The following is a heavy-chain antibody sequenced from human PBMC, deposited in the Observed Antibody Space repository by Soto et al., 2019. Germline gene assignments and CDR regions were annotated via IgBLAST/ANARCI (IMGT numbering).Heavy chain of an antibody. J-gene: IGHJ4*02. V-gene: IGHV4-59*01. D-gene: IGHD6-19*01. CDR3: AKSLWDTSGWKTDY. CDR1: GDSISSLY. Sequence: PSETLSLTCTVSGDSISSLYWSWFRQPPGKGLEWIGYIYYSGGINYNPSLKSRVTISVDPSKNQFSLRLSSVTAADTAVYYCAKSLWDTSGWKTDYWGQGTLVT. CDR2: IYYSGGI.